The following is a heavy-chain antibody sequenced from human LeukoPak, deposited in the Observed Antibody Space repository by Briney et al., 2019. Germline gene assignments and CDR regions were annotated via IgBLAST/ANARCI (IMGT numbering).Heavy chain of an antibody. CDR1: GGSFSGYY. V-gene: IGHV4-34*01. D-gene: IGHD3-22*01. Sequence: PSETLSLTCAVYGGSFSGYYWSWIRQPPGKGLEWIGEINHSGSTNYNPSLKSRVTISVDTSKNQFSLKLSSVTAADTAVYHCASCPIPYYYDSSGYYSPYYDYWGQGTLVTVSS. J-gene: IGHJ4*02. CDR3: ASCPIPYYYDSSGYYSPYYDY. CDR2: INHSGST.